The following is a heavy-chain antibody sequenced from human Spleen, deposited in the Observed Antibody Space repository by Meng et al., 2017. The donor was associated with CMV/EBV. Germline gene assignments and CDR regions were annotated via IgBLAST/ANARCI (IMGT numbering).Heavy chain of an antibody. J-gene: IGHJ3*02. CDR1: GFTFSSYA. CDR2: ISGSGGST. D-gene: IGHD2-2*01. Sequence: GESLKISCAASGFTFSSYAMSWVRRAPGKGLEWVSAISGSGGSTYYADSVKGRFTISRDNSKNTLYLQMNSLRAEDTAVYYCARLDCSSTSCPMTDDAFDIWGQGTMVTVSS. CDR3: ARLDCSSTSCPMTDDAFDI. V-gene: IGHV3-23*01.